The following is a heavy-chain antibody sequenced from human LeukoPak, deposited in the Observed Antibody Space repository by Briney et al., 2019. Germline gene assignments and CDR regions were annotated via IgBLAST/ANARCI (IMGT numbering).Heavy chain of an antibody. D-gene: IGHD2-15*01. Sequence: GGSLRLSCAASGFTFSTYWMHWVRQAPGKGLVWVSRIKSDGSSTRYADSVKGRFTISRDNAKNTLYLQMNSLRPEDTAVYYCAKDWGAYCSGGSCYGDFDYWGQGTLVTVSS. J-gene: IGHJ4*02. CDR3: AKDWGAYCSGGSCYGDFDY. V-gene: IGHV3-74*01. CDR1: GFTFSTYW. CDR2: IKSDGSST.